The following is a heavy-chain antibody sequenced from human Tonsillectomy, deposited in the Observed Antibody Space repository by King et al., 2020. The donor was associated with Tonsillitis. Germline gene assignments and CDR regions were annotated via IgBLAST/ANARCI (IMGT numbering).Heavy chain of an antibody. V-gene: IGHV3-33*08. CDR2: IWYDGSTQ. J-gene: IGHJ6*03. D-gene: IGHD4/OR15-4a*01. CDR3: ARVGAAYYYYMDV. Sequence: VQLVESGGGVVQPGRSLRLSCAASGFTFSSYGMHWVRQAPGKGLEWVAAIWYDGSTQYYADSVKGRFTLSRDNSKNALYLQMNTLGAEDTAVYYCARVGAAYYYYMDVWGKGTTVTVSS. CDR1: GFTFSSYG.